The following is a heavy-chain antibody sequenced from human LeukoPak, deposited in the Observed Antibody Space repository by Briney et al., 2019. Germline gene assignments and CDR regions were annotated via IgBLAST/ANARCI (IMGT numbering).Heavy chain of an antibody. V-gene: IGHV3-30*18. Sequence: GGSLRLSCTASGISFSTYAMSWVRQTPGKGLEWVAVISYDGSNKYYADSVKGRFTISRDNSKNTLYLQMNSLRAEDTAVYYCAKDLSSSWYFDYWGQGTLVTVSS. CDR2: ISYDGSNK. J-gene: IGHJ4*02. D-gene: IGHD6-13*01. CDR1: GISFSTYA. CDR3: AKDLSSSWYFDY.